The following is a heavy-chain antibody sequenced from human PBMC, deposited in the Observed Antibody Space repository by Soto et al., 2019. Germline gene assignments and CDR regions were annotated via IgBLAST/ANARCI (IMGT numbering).Heavy chain of an antibody. CDR3: ARVGDTFDI. D-gene: IGHD2-15*01. V-gene: IGHV3-23*01. Sequence: GGSLRLSCEASGFTFSSDAMSWVRQAPGKGLEWVSAISGSSSTIYYADSVKGRFTISRDNSRSTVFLQMNSLRVEDTAMYFCARVGDTFDIWGQGTMVTVSS. CDR1: GFTFSSDA. J-gene: IGHJ3*02. CDR2: ISGSSSTI.